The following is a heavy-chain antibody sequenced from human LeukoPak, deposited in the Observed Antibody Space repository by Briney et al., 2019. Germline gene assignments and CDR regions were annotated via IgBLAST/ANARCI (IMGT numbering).Heavy chain of an antibody. CDR2: ISAYNGNT. Sequence: ASVKVSCKASGGTFSSYAISWVRQAPGQGLEWMGWISAYNGNTNYAQKLQGRVTMTTDTSTSTAYMELRSLRSDDTAVYYCAREGYYYDSSGYYPLDYWGQGTLVTVSS. CDR3: AREGYYYDSSGYYPLDY. D-gene: IGHD3-22*01. J-gene: IGHJ4*02. CDR1: GGTFSSYA. V-gene: IGHV1-18*01.